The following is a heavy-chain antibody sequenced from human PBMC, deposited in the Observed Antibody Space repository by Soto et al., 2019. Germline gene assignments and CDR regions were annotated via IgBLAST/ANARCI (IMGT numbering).Heavy chain of an antibody. J-gene: IGHJ6*02. V-gene: IGHV4-39*01. CDR3: ARHGLGYCSGGSCYGQYYYFGIDV. CDR1: GGHITSSSFY. CDR2: ISYSGTT. D-gene: IGHD2-15*01. Sequence: SETLSLTCSVSGGHITSSSFYWGWIRQPPGKAPEWIGSISYSGTTYCRPSLKSRLTMSVDTSKSLFSLNLTSVTAADTAVYYCARHGLGYCSGGSCYGQYYYFGIDVWGQGTTVTVSS.